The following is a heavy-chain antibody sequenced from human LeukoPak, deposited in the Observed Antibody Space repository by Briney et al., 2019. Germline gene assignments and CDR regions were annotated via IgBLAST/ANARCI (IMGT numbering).Heavy chain of an antibody. CDR2: INHSGST. V-gene: IGHV4-34*01. D-gene: IGHD2-2*01. Sequence: SETLSLTCAVYGGSFSGYYWSWIRQPPGKGLEWIGEINHSGSTNYNPSLKSRVTISVDTSKNQFSLKLSSVTAADTAVYYCARGIYCSSTSCYFLAYYFDYWGQGTLVTVSS. CDR3: ARGIYCSSTSCYFLAYYFDY. CDR1: GGSFSGYY. J-gene: IGHJ4*02.